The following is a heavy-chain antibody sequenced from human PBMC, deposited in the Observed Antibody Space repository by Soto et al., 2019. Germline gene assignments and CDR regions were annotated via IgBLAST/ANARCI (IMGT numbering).Heavy chain of an antibody. V-gene: IGHV4-30-4*01. D-gene: IGHD3-3*01. J-gene: IGHJ4*02. CDR3: ARDLTIFGVLDY. Sequence: SETLSLTCTVSGGSITSDDYYWSWIRQPPGKGLEWIGYIYYSGSTYYNPSLKSRVTISVDTSKNQFSLKLTSVTAADTAVYYCARDLTIFGVLDYWGQGTLVTVSS. CDR1: GGSITSDDYY. CDR2: IYYSGST.